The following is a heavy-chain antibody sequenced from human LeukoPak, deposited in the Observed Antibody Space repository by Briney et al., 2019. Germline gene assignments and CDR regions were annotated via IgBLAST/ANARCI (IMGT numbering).Heavy chain of an antibody. Sequence: PSETLSLTCAVYGGSFSGYYWSWIRQPPGKGLEWIGEINHSGSTNYNPSLKSRVTISVDTSKNQFSLKLSSVTAADTAVYYCAVTPVDTAMVKITPQFDYWGQGTLVTVSS. D-gene: IGHD5-18*01. J-gene: IGHJ4*02. CDR1: GGSFSGYY. CDR3: AVTPVDTAMVKITPQFDY. CDR2: INHSGST. V-gene: IGHV4-34*01.